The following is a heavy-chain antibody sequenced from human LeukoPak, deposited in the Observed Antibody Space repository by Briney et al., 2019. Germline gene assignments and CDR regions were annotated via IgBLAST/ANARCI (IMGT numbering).Heavy chain of an antibody. D-gene: IGHD5-24*01. CDR1: GFTFSSYA. V-gene: IGHV3-30*04. CDR2: ISYDGSNK. J-gene: IGHJ4*02. CDR3: AKGPVDLATITVWDY. Sequence: QPGRSLRLSCAASGFTFSSYAMHWVRQAPGKGLEWVAVISYDGSNKYYADSVQGRFTISRDNSKNKRYPQMNNLRADETAVYYFAKGPVDLATITVWDYWGQGPLVRVSS.